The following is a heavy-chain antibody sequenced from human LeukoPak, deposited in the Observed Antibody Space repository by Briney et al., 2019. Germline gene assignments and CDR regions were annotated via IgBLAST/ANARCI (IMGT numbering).Heavy chain of an antibody. V-gene: IGHV3-74*01. CDR1: VFTFSTYW. J-gene: IGHJ4*02. CDR2: ITSDGSRT. D-gene: IGHD1-1*01. Sequence: GGSLRLSCAASVFTFSTYWMHWVRQTPGKGLVWVSLITSDGSRTIYADSVKGRFTISRDNAKNTLYLQMNSLRAEDTAVYYCVRDGSGTTPFDYWGQGTLVTVSS. CDR3: VRDGSGTTPFDY.